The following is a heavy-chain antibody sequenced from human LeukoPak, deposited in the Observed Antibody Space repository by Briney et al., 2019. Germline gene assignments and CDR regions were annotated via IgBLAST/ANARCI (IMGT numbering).Heavy chain of an antibody. J-gene: IGHJ4*02. CDR3: ARDFEISSG. D-gene: IGHD6-19*01. V-gene: IGHV3-7*01. CDR2: IKQDESEK. Sequence: GGSLRLSCVASGFTFSSYWMSWVRQAPGKGLEWVANIKQDESEKYYVDSVQGRFTISRDNAKSSLYLQMNSLRAEDTAVYYCARDFEISSGWGQGTLVTVSS. CDR1: GFTFSSYW.